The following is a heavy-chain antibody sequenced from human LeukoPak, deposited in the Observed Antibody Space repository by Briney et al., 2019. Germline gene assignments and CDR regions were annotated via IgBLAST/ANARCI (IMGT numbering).Heavy chain of an antibody. CDR1: GFSFSTFN. V-gene: IGHV3-21*01. J-gene: IGHJ4*02. CDR2: ISSTSGYI. Sequence: GGSLRLSCAASGFSFSTFNMHWVRQAPGRGLEGVSSISSTSGYIYYTDSLQGRFTISRDNAKNSLYLQMNSLRAEDTAVYYCARGPYSSSFLFDYWGQGTLVTVSS. D-gene: IGHD6-6*01. CDR3: ARGPYSSSFLFDY.